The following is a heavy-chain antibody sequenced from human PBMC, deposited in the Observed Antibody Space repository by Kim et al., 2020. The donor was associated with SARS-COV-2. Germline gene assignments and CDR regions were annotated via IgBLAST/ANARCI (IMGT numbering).Heavy chain of an antibody. D-gene: IGHD3-3*01. Sequence: GGSLRLSCAASGFTFSSYDFNWVRQAPGKGLEWVSYINSGGYVSYADSVKGRFTISRDNAKNSVYLQMNSLRVEDTAGYYCSRDYMGIGDFDYWGQGTLVTVSS. CDR3: SRDYMGIGDFDY. V-gene: IGHV3-48*03. J-gene: IGHJ4*02. CDR1: GFTFSSYD. CDR2: INSGGYV.